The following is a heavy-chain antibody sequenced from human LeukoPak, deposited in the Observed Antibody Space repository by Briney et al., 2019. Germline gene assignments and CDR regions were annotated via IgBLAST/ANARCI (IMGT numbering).Heavy chain of an antibody. CDR3: ASPWVRVSTIFGDWFDP. V-gene: IGHV3-30*02. D-gene: IGHD3-3*01. CDR1: GFTFSSYG. Sequence: GGSLRLSCAASGFTFSSYGMHWVRQAPGKGLEWVAFIRYDGSNKYYADSVKGRFTISRDNSKNTLYLQMNSLRAEDTAVYYCASPWVRVSTIFGDWFDPWGQGTLVTVSS. J-gene: IGHJ5*02. CDR2: IRYDGSNK.